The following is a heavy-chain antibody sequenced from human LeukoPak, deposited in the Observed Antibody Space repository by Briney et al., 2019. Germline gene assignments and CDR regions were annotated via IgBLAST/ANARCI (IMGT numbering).Heavy chain of an antibody. CDR3: ARHLAAAGPPINRKLGLDP. D-gene: IGHD6-13*01. V-gene: IGHV4-59*08. CDR2: IYYSGST. CDR1: GGSISSYY. Sequence: SETLSLTCTVSGGSISSYYWSWIRQPPGKGLEWIGYIYYSGSTNYNPSFKSRVTISVDTSKSKFSLKLSSVTAADTAVYYCARHLAAAGPPINRKLGLDPWGQGSLVTVSS. J-gene: IGHJ5*02.